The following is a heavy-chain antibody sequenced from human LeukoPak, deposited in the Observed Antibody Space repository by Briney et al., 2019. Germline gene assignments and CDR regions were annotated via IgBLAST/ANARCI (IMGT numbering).Heavy chain of an antibody. V-gene: IGHV3-74*01. CDR1: GFTFSSYW. Sequence: GGSLRLSCAASGFTFSSYWMHWVRQAPGKGLVWVSRINSDGSSTNYADSVKGRFTISRDNAKNTLYLQINSLRAEDTAVYYCASPIAVAGPYYFDYWGQGTLVTVSS. D-gene: IGHD6-19*01. CDR3: ASPIAVAGPYYFDY. J-gene: IGHJ4*02. CDR2: INSDGSST.